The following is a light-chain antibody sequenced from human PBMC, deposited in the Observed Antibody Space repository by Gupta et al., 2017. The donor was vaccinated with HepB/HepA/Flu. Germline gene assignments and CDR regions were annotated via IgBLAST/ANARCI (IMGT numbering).Light chain of an antibody. CDR3: QQEGNSPRT. CDR2: GTS. CDR1: QSVSNSY. V-gene: IGKV3-20*01. Sequence: EIVLTQSPDTLYLSPGERVTLSCGASQSVSNSYLAWYQHKPGQAPRLLIYGTSSRATGIPDRFSGSGXGTXFTLIIXRLEPEDFAVYSCQQEGNSPRTFGXGTKVEIK. J-gene: IGKJ1*01.